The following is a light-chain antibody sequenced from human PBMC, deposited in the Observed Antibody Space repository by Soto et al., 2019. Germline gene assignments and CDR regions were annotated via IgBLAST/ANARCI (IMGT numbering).Light chain of an antibody. V-gene: IGKV3-20*01. J-gene: IGKJ2*01. CDR1: QSVSNVY. Sequence: EIVLTQSPGTLSLSPGERATLSCRASQSVSNVYLAGYQQKTGQAPSLLIYDASNRATAIPDRFSGRGSGTDFTLTISCLEPEDFAVYYFQHSGSSPRTFGQGTKLEIK. CDR3: QHSGSSPRT. CDR2: DAS.